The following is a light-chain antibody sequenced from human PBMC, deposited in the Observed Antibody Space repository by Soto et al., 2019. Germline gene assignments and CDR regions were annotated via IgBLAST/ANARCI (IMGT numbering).Light chain of an antibody. CDR3: QQYNTWLWT. CDR1: QSVNAN. CDR2: GAS. J-gene: IGKJ1*01. V-gene: IGKV3-15*01. Sequence: EVAMTQSPATLSVSPGERATLSCRASQSVNANLAWYHQKPGQAPRLLIHGASNRATGIPARFSGSGFGKEFILTISSLQSEDFAVYYCQQYNTWLWTFGQGTKVEI.